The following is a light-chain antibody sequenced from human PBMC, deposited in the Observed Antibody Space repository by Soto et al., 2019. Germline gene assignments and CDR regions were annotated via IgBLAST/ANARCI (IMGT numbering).Light chain of an antibody. CDR3: QQYGSSPLT. CDR2: GAS. CDR1: QSVSSSY. Sequence: EIVLTQSPGTLSLSPGERATLSCRASQSVSSSYLAWYQQKPGQAPMLLIHGASSRATGIPDRFSGSGSGTDFTLTISRLEPEDFAVYYCQQYGSSPLTFGGGTKVEIK. V-gene: IGKV3-20*01. J-gene: IGKJ4*01.